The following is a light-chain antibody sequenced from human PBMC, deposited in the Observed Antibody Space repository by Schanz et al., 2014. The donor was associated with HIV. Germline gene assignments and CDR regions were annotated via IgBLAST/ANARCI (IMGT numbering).Light chain of an antibody. V-gene: IGLV2-14*01. CDR1: SSDVGGYKY. J-gene: IGLJ3*02. Sequence: QSALTQPASVSGSPGQSITISCTGTSSDVGGYKYVSWYQQYPGKAPKLIIFDVDNRPSGVSHRFSGSKSGNTASLTISGLQAEDEADYYCAAWDDSLNGPVFGGGTKLTVL. CDR3: AAWDDSLNGPV. CDR2: DVD.